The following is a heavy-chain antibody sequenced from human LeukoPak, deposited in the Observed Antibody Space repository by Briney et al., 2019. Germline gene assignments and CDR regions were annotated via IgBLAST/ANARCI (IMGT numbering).Heavy chain of an antibody. D-gene: IGHD6-19*01. V-gene: IGHV4-34*01. Sequence: SETLSLTCAAYGGSFSGYYWSWIRQPPGKGLEWIGEINHSGSTNYNPSLKSRVTISVDTSKNQFSLKLSPVTAADTAVYYCARAVAGTGLIDYWGQGTLVTVSS. J-gene: IGHJ4*02. CDR2: INHSGST. CDR3: ARAVAGTGLIDY. CDR1: GGSFSGYY.